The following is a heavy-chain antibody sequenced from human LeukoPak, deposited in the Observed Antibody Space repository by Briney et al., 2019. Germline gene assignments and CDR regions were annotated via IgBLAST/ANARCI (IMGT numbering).Heavy chain of an antibody. D-gene: IGHD1-1*01. Sequence: SETLSLTCAVSGGSISSGGYSWSWIRQPPGKGLEWIGYIYYSGSTYYNPSLKSRVTISLDTSKNQFSLKLSSVTAADTAVYYCARVSWFPGTSYYYMDVWGKGTTVTVSS. CDR3: ARVSWFPGTSYYYMDV. V-gene: IGHV4-30-4*07. CDR1: GGSISSGGYS. CDR2: IYYSGST. J-gene: IGHJ6*03.